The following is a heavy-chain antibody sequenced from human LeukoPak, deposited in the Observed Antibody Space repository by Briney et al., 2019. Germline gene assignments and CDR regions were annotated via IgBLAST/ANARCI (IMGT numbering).Heavy chain of an antibody. D-gene: IGHD2-2*01. J-gene: IGHJ3*02. CDR1: GGSISSGGYY. CDR2: IYYSGST. CDR3: ARDPKRASCCHDAFDI. V-gene: IGHV4-31*03. Sequence: SETLSLTCTVSGGSISSGGYYWSWIRQHPGKGLEWIGYIYYSGSTYYNPSLKSRVTISVDTSKNQFSLKLSSVTAAETAVYYCARDPKRASCCHDAFDIWGQGTMVTVSS.